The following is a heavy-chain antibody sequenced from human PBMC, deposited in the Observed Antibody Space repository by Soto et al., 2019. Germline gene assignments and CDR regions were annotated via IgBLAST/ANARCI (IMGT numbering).Heavy chain of an antibody. CDR3: RSAPRSGYDGYFDY. V-gene: IGHV3-30*03. D-gene: IGHD5-12*01. CDR2: ISYDGSNK. CDR1: GFTFSSYG. Sequence: QVQLVESGGGVVQPGRSLRLSCAASGFTFSSYGMHWVRQAPGKGLEWVAVISYDGSNKYYADSVKGRFTISRDNSKNTLYLQMNSLRAEDTAVYYCRSAPRSGYDGYFDYWGQGTLVTVSS. J-gene: IGHJ4*02.